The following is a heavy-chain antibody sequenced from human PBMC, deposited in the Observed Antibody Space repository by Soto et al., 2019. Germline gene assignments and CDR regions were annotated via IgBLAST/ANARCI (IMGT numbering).Heavy chain of an antibody. D-gene: IGHD2-15*01. Sequence: GGSPRLSFTASEFTFRDYAISWFRQAPGKGLEWVSFIRSNIYDGTTEYAASVEGRFTISRDDSKTIAYLQMNSLKIEDTGVYYCTRVSPDCSGGSCYHPNWGQGTLVTVSS. J-gene: IGHJ4*02. CDR1: EFTFRDYA. CDR3: TRVSPDCSGGSCYHPN. V-gene: IGHV3-49*03. CDR2: IRSNIYDGTT.